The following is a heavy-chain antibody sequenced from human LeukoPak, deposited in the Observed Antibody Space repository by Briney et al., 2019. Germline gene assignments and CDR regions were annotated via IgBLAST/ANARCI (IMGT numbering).Heavy chain of an antibody. J-gene: IGHJ5*02. V-gene: IGHV4-39*01. CDR2: IYYSGST. CDR1: GGSISSSSYY. D-gene: IGHD2-2*02. CDR3: ARTIVVVPATIQWYNWFDP. Sequence: SETLSLTCTVSGGSISSSSYYWGWIRQPPGKGLEWIGSIYYSGSTYYNPSPKSRVTISVDTSKNQFSLKLSSVTAADTAVYYCARTIVVVPATIQWYNWFDPWGQGTLVTVSS.